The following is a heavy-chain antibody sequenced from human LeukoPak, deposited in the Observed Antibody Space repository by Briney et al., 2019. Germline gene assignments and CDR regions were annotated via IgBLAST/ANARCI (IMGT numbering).Heavy chain of an antibody. CDR3: GRDPNGDYVGAFEF. CDR1: GFTLSTYG. J-gene: IGHJ3*01. V-gene: IGHV3-23*01. D-gene: IGHD4-17*01. Sequence: GGSLRLSCAASGFTLSTYGMTWVRQAPEKGLEWVSSIRGSGVYTDYADSVRGRFTISRDNSKNTLHLHMNSLSAEDTAVYFCGRDPNGDYVGAFEFWGQGTLVTVSS. CDR2: IRGSGVYT.